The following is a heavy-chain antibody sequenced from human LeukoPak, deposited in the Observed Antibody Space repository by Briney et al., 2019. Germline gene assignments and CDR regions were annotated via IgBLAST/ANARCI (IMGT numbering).Heavy chain of an antibody. Sequence: GGSLRLSCVASGFPFSNYAMSWVRQAPGKGLEWVSAIRGNGQTTYDADSVKGRFTISRDNAKNSLYLQMNSLRAEDTAVYYCARDESGGFDYWGQGTLVTVSS. D-gene: IGHD4-23*01. CDR2: IRGNGQTT. CDR1: GFPFSNYA. J-gene: IGHJ4*02. V-gene: IGHV3-23*01. CDR3: ARDESGGFDY.